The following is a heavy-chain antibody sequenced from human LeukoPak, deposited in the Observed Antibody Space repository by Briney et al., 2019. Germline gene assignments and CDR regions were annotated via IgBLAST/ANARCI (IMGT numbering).Heavy chain of an antibody. CDR1: GGPINSHF. Sequence: SETLSLTCTVSGGPINSHFWSWIRQPPGKGLEWIGYIYYSGSTKYNPSLQSRVTISVDTSESNFSLKLTSVTAADTAVYYCARPLDNDSSGYPDTFDMWGQGTVVIVSS. D-gene: IGHD3-22*01. V-gene: IGHV4-59*11. CDR3: ARPLDNDSSGYPDTFDM. CDR2: IYYSGST. J-gene: IGHJ3*02.